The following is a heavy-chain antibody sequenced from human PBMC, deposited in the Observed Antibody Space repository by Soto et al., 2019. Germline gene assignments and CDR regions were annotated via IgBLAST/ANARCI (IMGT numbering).Heavy chain of an antibody. V-gene: IGHV5-51*01. J-gene: IGHJ3*02. CDR1: GYSFTSYW. CDR2: IYPGDSDT. CDR3: ARLSPTTGDLAHAFDI. D-gene: IGHD7-27*01. Sequence: GESLKISCKGSGYSFTSYWIGWVRQMPGKGLEWMGIIYPGDSDTRYSPSFQGQVTISADKSISTAYLQWSSLKASDTAMYYCARLSPTTGDLAHAFDIWGQGTMVTVSS.